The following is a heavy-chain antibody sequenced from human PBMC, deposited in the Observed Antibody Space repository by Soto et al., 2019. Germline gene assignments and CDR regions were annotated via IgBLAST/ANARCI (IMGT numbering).Heavy chain of an antibody. J-gene: IGHJ4*02. D-gene: IGHD3-10*01. CDR1: GGSFSGYY. Sequence: PSETLSLTCAVYGGSFSGYYWSWIRQPPGKGLEWIGDINHSGSTNYNPSLKSRVTISVDTSKNQFPLKLSSVTAADTAVYYCARSHHYYGSESYYFDYWGQGTLVTVSS. CDR3: ARSHHYYGSESYYFDY. V-gene: IGHV4-34*01. CDR2: INHSGST.